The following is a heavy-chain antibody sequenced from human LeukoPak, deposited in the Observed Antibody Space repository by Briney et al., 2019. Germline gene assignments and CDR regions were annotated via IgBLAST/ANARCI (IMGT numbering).Heavy chain of an antibody. CDR3: ARDPAYDSSGYYWRLFDY. CDR2: FYYSGST. Sequence: PSETLSLTCTVSGGSISSSSYYWGWIRQPPGKGLEWIGSFYYSGSTYYNPSLKSRVTISVDTSKNQFSLKLSSVTAADTAVYYCARDPAYDSSGYYWRLFDYWGQGTLVTVSS. D-gene: IGHD3-22*01. V-gene: IGHV4-39*07. CDR1: GGSISSSSYY. J-gene: IGHJ4*02.